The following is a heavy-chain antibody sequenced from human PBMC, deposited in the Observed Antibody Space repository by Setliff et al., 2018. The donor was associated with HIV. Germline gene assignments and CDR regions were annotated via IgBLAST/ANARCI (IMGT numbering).Heavy chain of an antibody. CDR2: IYTSGSS. CDR1: GDSISTYC. Sequence: PSETLSLTCTVSGDSISTYCWIWIRQPPGKGLEWIGNIYTSGSSYFNSSLKSRVTISVDTSKNQFSLRLSSVTAADTAVYYCARRTVTTGAFDIWGQGTMVTVSS. CDR3: ARRTVTTGAFDI. V-gene: IGHV4-4*09. J-gene: IGHJ3*02. D-gene: IGHD4-17*01.